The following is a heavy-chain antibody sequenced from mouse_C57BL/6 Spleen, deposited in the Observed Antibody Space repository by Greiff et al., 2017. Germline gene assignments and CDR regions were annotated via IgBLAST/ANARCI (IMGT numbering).Heavy chain of an antibody. D-gene: IGHD1-1*01. J-gene: IGHJ1*03. V-gene: IGHV1-53*01. Sequence: QVQLQQPGTELVKPGASVKLSCKASGYTFTSYWMHWVKQRPGQGLEWIGNINPSNGGTNYNEKFKSKATLTVDKSSSTAYMQLSSLTSGDSAVYYCARSDYYGSSYVWYFDVWGTGTTVTVSS. CDR1: GYTFTSYW. CDR2: INPSNGGT. CDR3: ARSDYYGSSYVWYFDV.